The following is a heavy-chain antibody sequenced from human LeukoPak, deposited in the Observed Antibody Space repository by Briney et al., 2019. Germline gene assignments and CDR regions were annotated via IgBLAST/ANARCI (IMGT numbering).Heavy chain of an antibody. CDR2: ISGSGGST. Sequence: GGTLRLSCAASGFTFSSYGMSWVRQAPGKGLEWVSAISGSGGSTYYADSVKGRFTISGDNSKNTLYLQMNSLKTEDTAVYYCTTDGGCSGGSCYPYWGQGTLVTVSS. D-gene: IGHD2-15*01. V-gene: IGHV3-23*01. CDR1: GFTFSSYG. CDR3: TTDGGCSGGSCYPY. J-gene: IGHJ4*02.